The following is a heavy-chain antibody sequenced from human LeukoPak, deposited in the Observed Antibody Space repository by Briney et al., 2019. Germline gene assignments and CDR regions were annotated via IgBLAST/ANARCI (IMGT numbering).Heavy chain of an antibody. V-gene: IGHV4-39*07. CDR3: ARSGSLSGVSY. D-gene: IGHD6-6*01. Sequence: PSETLSLTCTVSGGSISSSSYYWGWIRQPPGKGLEWIGSIYYSGSTYYNPSLKSRVTISVDTSKNQFSLKLSSVTAADTAVYYCARSGSLSGVSYWGQGTLVTVSS. CDR2: IYYSGST. J-gene: IGHJ4*02. CDR1: GGSISSSSYY.